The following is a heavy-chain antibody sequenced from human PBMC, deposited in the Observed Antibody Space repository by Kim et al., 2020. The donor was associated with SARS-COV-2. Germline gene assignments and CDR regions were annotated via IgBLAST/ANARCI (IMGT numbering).Heavy chain of an antibody. Sequence: KGRFTISRDNAKNSLYLQMNSLRAEDTAVYYCARGVSYEGMEQQLGWFDPWGQGTLVTVSS. J-gene: IGHJ5*02. D-gene: IGHD6-13*01. V-gene: IGHV3-11*06. CDR3: ARGVSYEGMEQQLGWFDP.